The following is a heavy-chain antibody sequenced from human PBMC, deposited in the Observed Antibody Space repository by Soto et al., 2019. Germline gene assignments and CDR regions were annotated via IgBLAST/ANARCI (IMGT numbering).Heavy chain of an antibody. J-gene: IGHJ5*02. CDR1: GGSISSGDYY. Sequence: QVQLQESGPGLVKPSQTLSLTCTVSGGSISSGDYYWSWIRQPPAKGLEWIGYIYYSGSTYYNPSLKSRVTISVVTSKNQFSLKLSSVTAADTPVYYCARAMVVTQNWFDPWGQGTLVTVSS. V-gene: IGHV4-30-4*01. D-gene: IGHD2-21*02. CDR2: IYYSGST. CDR3: ARAMVVTQNWFDP.